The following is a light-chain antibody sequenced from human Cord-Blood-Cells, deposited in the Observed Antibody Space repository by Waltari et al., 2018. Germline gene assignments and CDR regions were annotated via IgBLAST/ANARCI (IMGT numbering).Light chain of an antibody. J-gene: IGLJ2*01. V-gene: IGLV2-23*01. CDR2: EGS. CDR1: SSDVGSSNL. Sequence: QSALTQPASVSGSPGPSITLSCTGTSSDVGSSNLVSWYQQPPGKAPKLMIYEGSKRPSGVSNRFSGSKSGNTASLTISGLQAEDEADYYCCAYAGSSTVVFGGGTKLTVL. CDR3: CAYAGSSTVV.